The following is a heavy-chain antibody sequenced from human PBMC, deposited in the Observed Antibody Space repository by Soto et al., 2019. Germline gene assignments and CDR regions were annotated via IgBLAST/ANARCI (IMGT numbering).Heavy chain of an antibody. CDR1: GFTFDDYA. CDR2: ISWNSGSI. CDR3: AKDLSGGSYFYYMDV. Sequence: GGSLRLSCAASGFTFDDYAMHWVRQAPGKGLEWVSGISWNSGSIGYADSVKGRFTISRDNAKNSLYMQMNSLRAEDTALYYFAKDLSGGSYFYYMDVWGKGTTVTVSS. J-gene: IGHJ6*03. V-gene: IGHV3-9*01. D-gene: IGHD2-15*01.